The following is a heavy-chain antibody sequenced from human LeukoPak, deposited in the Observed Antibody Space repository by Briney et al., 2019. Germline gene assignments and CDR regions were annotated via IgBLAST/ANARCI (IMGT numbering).Heavy chain of an antibody. J-gene: IGHJ6*03. CDR2: ISGSGGST. Sequence: PGGSLRLSCAASGLTFSNYAMSWVRQAPGKGLEWVSAISGSGGSTYYADSVKGRFTISRDNSKKTLSLQMNSLRAEDTAIYYCAKDAGYYYYMDVWGRGTTVTVSS. CDR1: GLTFSNYA. V-gene: IGHV3-23*01. CDR3: AKDAGYYYYMDV.